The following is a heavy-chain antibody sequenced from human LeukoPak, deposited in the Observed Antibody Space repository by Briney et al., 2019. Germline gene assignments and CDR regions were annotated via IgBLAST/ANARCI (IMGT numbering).Heavy chain of an antibody. CDR3: ARGRIAKIVVVHSFSYGMAV. Sequence: SETLSLTCTVYGGSFTDYFWTWIRQSPGKGLEWIGEINDYTGDTNYNPSLNSRVSISLEKSKNQFSLELRSVTAADTAVYYCARGRIAKIVVVHSFSYGMAVWGQGTTVTVSS. V-gene: IGHV4-34*01. CDR1: GGSFTDYF. CDR2: INDYTGDT. D-gene: IGHD3-22*01. J-gene: IGHJ6*02.